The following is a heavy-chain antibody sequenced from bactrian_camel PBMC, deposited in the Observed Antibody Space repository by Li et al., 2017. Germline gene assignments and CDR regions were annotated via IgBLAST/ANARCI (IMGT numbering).Heavy chain of an antibody. Sequence: VQLVESGGGLVQPGGSLRLSCAASGFTFSSYDMSWVRQAPGKGLEWVSAINSGGGTTYYADSVKGRFTISRDNAKNTVYLQMNSLKPEDTAVYYCVRGSWYLGDPNYWGQGTQVTVS. CDR3: VRGSWYLGDPNY. CDR1: GFTFSSYD. CDR2: INSGGGTT. J-gene: IGHJ4*01. D-gene: IGHD6*01. V-gene: IGHV3S40*01.